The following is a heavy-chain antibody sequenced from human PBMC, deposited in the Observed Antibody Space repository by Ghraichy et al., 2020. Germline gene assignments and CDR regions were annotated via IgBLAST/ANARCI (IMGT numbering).Heavy chain of an antibody. CDR3: AKDLEVIAVSIDY. D-gene: IGHD6-19*01. CDR2: ISGSGGST. CDR1: GFTFRSYA. Sequence: LSLTCAASGFTFRSYAMSWVRQAPGKGLEWVSAISGSGGSTYYADSVKGRFTIPRDNSKNTLYLQMNSLRAEDTAVYYCAKDLEVIAVSIDYWGQGTLVTVSS. J-gene: IGHJ4*02. V-gene: IGHV3-23*01.